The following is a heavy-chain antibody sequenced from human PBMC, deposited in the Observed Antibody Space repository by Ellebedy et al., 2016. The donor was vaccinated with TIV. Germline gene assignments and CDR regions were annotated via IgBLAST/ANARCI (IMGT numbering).Heavy chain of an antibody. V-gene: IGHV5-51*01. CDR1: GYNFNNYW. CDR3: ARHGWESLPYWHLDL. Sequence: GESLKISXKGSGYNFNNYWIAWVRQMPGKGLEWMGMIDPADSDTRYSPSFQGQVTISVDKSTGTAYLQWSSLKASDTAMYYCARHGWESLPYWHLDLWGRGTLVTVSS. D-gene: IGHD1-26*01. CDR2: IDPADSDT. J-gene: IGHJ2*01.